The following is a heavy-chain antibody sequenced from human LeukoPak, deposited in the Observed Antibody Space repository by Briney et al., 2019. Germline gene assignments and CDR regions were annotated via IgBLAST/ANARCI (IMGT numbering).Heavy chain of an antibody. CDR1: GFTFTTYW. J-gene: IGHJ6*02. V-gene: IGHV3-7*01. Sequence: GGSLRLSCAASGFTFTTYWMSWVRQAPGKGLEWVANIRQDGIEKHYVDSVKGRFTISRDNAKNSVYLQMNSLRAEDTAVYYCARDPKPSPIVVVPAAMRLNYYYYGMDVWGQGTTVTVSS. CDR3: ARDPKPSPIVVVPAAMRLNYYYYGMDV. CDR2: IRQDGIEK. D-gene: IGHD2-2*01.